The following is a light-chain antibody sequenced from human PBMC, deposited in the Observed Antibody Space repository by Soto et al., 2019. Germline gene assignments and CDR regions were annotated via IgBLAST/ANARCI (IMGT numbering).Light chain of an antibody. CDR3: SSYTSSSTYV. J-gene: IGLJ1*01. CDR2: DVS. V-gene: IGLV2-14*03. Sequence: QSALTQPASVSGSPGQSITISCTGTSSDVGAYNYVSWYQQLPGKAPRLMIYDVSNRPSGVSNRFSGSKSGHTASLTISGLQTEDEADYYCSSYTSSSTYVFGTGTKVTVL. CDR1: SSDVGAYNY.